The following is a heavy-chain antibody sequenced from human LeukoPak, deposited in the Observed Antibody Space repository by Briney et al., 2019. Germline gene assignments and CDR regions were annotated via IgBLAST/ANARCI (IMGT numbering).Heavy chain of an antibody. Sequence: SETLSLTCTVSGGSISGWYWSWIRQPPGKGLEWIGNIYGSGYTNYNPSLKSRVTISVDTSKNQFSLKLSSVTAADTAVYYCARSDGGSYYFDYWGQGTLVTVSS. D-gene: IGHD1-26*01. CDR2: IYGSGYT. CDR3: ARSDGGSYYFDY. CDR1: GGSISGWY. J-gene: IGHJ4*02. V-gene: IGHV4-59*01.